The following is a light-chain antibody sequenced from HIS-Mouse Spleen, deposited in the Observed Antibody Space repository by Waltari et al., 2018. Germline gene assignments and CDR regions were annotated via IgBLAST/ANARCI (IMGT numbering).Light chain of an antibody. J-gene: IGLJ1*01. Sequence: QSALTQPPSASGSPVQSVTISCTGTSSDVGGYNYVSWYQPHPCKAPKLMIYEVSKRPSGVPDRCSGSKSGNTASLTVSGLQAEDEADYYCSSYAGSNNSLYVFGTGTKVTVL. CDR2: EVS. CDR3: SSYAGSNNSLYV. V-gene: IGLV2-8*01. CDR1: SSDVGGYNY.